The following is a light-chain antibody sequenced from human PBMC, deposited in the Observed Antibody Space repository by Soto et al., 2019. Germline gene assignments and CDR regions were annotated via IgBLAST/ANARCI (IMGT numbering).Light chain of an antibody. CDR2: EVS. CDR3: SSYAGNNNVV. V-gene: IGLV2-8*01. Sequence: QSALTQPPSASGSPGQSVTISCTGTSSDVGGYNYVSWYEQHPGKAPKLMIYEVSKRPSGVPDRFSGSKSANTASLTVSGLQAEDEADYYCSSYAGNNNVVFGGGTKVTVL. CDR1: SSDVGGYNY. J-gene: IGLJ2*01.